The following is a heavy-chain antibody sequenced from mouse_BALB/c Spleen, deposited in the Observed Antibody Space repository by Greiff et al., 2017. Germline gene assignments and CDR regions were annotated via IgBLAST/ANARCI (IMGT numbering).Heavy chain of an antibody. Sequence: VQLQQSGPELVKPGASVKISCKASGYTFTDYNMHWVKQSHGKSLEWIGYIYPYNGGTGYNQKFKSKATLTVDNSSSTAYMELRSLTSEDSAVYYCAREGYYGYDWFAYWGQGTLVTVSA. CDR2: IYPYNGGT. CDR3: AREGYYGYDWFAY. CDR1: GYTFTDYN. V-gene: IGHV1S29*02. D-gene: IGHD2-2*01. J-gene: IGHJ3*01.